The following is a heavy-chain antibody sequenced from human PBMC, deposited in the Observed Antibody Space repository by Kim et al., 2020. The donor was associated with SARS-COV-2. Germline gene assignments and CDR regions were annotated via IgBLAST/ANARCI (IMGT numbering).Heavy chain of an antibody. CDR2: IYHSGST. D-gene: IGHD2-2*01. J-gene: IGHJ6*02. V-gene: IGHV4-4*02. CDR3: ARSEYQIPYGPYGMDV. CDR1: GGSISSSNW. Sequence: SETLSLTCAVSGGSISSSNWWSWVRQPPGKGLEWIGEIYHSGSTNYNPSLKSRVTISVDKSKNQFSLKLSSVTAADTAVYYCARSEYQIPYGPYGMDVWGQGTTVTVSS.